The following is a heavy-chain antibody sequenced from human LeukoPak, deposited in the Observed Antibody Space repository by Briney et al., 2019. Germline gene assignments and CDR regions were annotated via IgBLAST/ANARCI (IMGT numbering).Heavy chain of an antibody. J-gene: IGHJ4*02. D-gene: IGHD7-27*01. CDR3: ARAPRSWGFDY. CDR1: GFTFSSYS. CDR2: ITASGTAM. Sequence: GGSLRLSCAASGFTFSSYSMNWVRQAPGKGLEWVSHITASGTAMFYADSVKGRFTISRDNSKNTLYLQMSSLRAEDTAVYYCARAPRSWGFDYWGQGTLVTVSS. V-gene: IGHV3-48*01.